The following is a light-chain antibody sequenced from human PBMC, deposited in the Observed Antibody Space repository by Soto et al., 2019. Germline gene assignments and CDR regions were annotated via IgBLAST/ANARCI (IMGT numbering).Light chain of an antibody. J-gene: IGLJ1*01. CDR2: SNN. Sequence: QSVLTQPPSASGTPGQRVTISCSGSSSNIGNNTVDWYQQLPGTAPKLLIYSNNQRPSGAPDRFSGSKSGTSASLAISGLQSDDEADYYCAAWDDSLNGPVFGTGTKLTVL. CDR3: AAWDDSLNGPV. CDR1: SSNIGNNT. V-gene: IGLV1-44*01.